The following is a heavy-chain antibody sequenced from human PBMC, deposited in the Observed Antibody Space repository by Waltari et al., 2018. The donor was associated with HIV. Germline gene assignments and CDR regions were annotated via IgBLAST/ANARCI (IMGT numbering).Heavy chain of an antibody. CDR2: IKPDGTQT. CDR3: TGDTFGNDDF. Sequence: EVRLVEAGGGLGQPGGSLRLSCAGLGFTFSRYWMHWVRQTPGKGLEWVSRIKPDGTQTDYADSVKGRFTISRDNAKSTLHLQLNALSVEDTALYFCTGDTFGNDDFWGQGVLVTVSS. D-gene: IGHD1-1*01. V-gene: IGHV3-74*01. CDR1: GFTFSRYW. J-gene: IGHJ4*02.